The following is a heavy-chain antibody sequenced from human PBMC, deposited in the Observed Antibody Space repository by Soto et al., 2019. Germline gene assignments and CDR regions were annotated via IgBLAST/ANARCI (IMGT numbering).Heavy chain of an antibody. D-gene: IGHD6-19*01. J-gene: IGHJ6*02. CDR1: GFTFSSYG. CDR3: AKDPGWHVYYYGMDV. CDR2: ISYDGSNK. V-gene: IGHV3-30*18. Sequence: GGSLRLSCAASGFTFSSYGMHWVRQAPGKGLEWVAVISYDGSNKYYADSVKGRFTISRDNSKNTLYLQMNSLRAEDTAVYYCAKDPGWHVYYYGMDVWGQGTTVTVSS.